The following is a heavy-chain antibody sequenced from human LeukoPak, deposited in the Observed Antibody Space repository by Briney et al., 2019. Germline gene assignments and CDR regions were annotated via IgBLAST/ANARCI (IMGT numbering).Heavy chain of an antibody. D-gene: IGHD6-19*01. J-gene: IGHJ4*02. CDR1: GFTFSSYA. CDR2: ISYDGSNK. V-gene: IGHV3-30-3*01. CDR3: ARDRSYSSGWYLLDY. Sequence: PGGSLRLSCAASGFTFSSYAMPWVRQAPGKGLEWVAVISYDGSNKYYADSVKGRFTISRDNSKNTLYLQMNSLRAEDTAVYYCARDRSYSSGWYLLDYWGQGTLVTVSS.